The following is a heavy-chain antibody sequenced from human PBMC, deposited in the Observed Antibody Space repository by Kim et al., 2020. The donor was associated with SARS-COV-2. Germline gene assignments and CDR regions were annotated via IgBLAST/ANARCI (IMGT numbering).Heavy chain of an antibody. D-gene: IGHD3-16*02. CDR1: EFTLTHYT. CDR2: ISTSSGFT. J-gene: IGHJ6*02. Sequence: GGSLRLSCEAFEFTLTHYTMIWVRQAPGKGLDWVSSISTSSGFTYYTDSVKGRFTISRDNAKNSLYLQMNSLSAEDSAIYFCVRGNSDYDYVWGSYRYIMDVWGQGTTVTVSS. V-gene: IGHV3-21*01. CDR3: VRGNSDYDYVWGSYRYIMDV.